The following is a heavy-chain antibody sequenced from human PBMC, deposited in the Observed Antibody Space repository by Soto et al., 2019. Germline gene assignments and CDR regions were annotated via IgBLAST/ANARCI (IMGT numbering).Heavy chain of an antibody. J-gene: IGHJ4*02. Sequence: QVQLQESGPGLVEPSQTLSLTCTVSGGSISSGGYSWGWIRQPPGKGLEWIGYTYYSRSTYYNPSRRRRVITSVDSSKNHFSLKRSPVTAADAALYYFARGKDWEGDYCGQGTLVTVSS. V-gene: IGHV4-30-4*01. D-gene: IGHD1-26*01. CDR1: GGSISSGGYS. CDR3: ARGKDWEGDY. CDR2: TYYSRST.